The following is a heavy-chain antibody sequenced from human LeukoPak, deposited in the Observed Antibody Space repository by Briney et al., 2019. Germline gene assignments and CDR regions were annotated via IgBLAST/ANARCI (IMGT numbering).Heavy chain of an antibody. J-gene: IGHJ4*02. CDR3: ARESEYSTNAFDY. V-gene: IGHV3-21*01. CDR1: GFTFSSYS. Sequence: GGSLRLSCAASGFTFSSYSMNWVRQAPGKGLEWVSSISSSSSYIHYADSVKGRFTISRDNAKNSLYLQMNSLRAEDTAVYYCARESEYSTNAFDYWGQGILVTVSS. CDR2: ISSSSSYI. D-gene: IGHD6-6*01.